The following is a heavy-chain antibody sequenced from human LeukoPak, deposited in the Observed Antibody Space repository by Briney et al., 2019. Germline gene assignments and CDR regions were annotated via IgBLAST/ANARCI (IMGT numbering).Heavy chain of an antibody. CDR1: GFTFSSYS. J-gene: IGHJ4*02. V-gene: IGHV3-21*01. CDR3: ARDRRVGATGLIDY. CDR2: ISSSSSYI. D-gene: IGHD1-26*01. Sequence: PGGSLRLSCAASGFTFSSYSMNWVRQAPGKGLEWVSSISSSSSYIYYADSVKGRFTISRDNAKNSLYLQMNSLRAEDTAVYYCARDRRVGATGLIDYWGQGTLVTVSS.